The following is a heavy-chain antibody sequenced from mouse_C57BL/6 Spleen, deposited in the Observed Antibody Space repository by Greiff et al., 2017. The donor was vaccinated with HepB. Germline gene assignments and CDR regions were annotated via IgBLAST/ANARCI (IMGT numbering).Heavy chain of an antibody. Sequence: EVKLVESGGGLVKPGGSLKLSCAASGFTFSSYAMSWVRQTPEKRLEWVATISDGGSYTYYPDNVKGRFTISRDNAKNNLYLQMSHLKSEDTAMYYCARGGPLLLREGYFDYWGQGTTLTVSS. D-gene: IGHD1-1*01. CDR2: ISDGGSYT. CDR1: GFTFSSYA. CDR3: ARGGPLLLREGYFDY. V-gene: IGHV5-4*03. J-gene: IGHJ2*01.